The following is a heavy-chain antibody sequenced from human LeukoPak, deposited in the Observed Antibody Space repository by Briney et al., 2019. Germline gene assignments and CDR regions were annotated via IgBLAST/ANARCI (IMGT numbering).Heavy chain of an antibody. J-gene: IGHJ4*02. CDR1: GFTFSDYA. D-gene: IGHD3-10*01. CDR2: ISYDGTNK. CDR3: ASDREYYYGSGSFDY. V-gene: IGHV3-30-3*01. Sequence: GGSLRLSCAASGFTFSDYAIHWVRQAPGKGLEWVAVISYDGTNKYYADSVKGRFTISRDNAKNSLYLQMNSLRAEDTAVYYCASDREYYYGSGSFDYWGQGTLVTVSS.